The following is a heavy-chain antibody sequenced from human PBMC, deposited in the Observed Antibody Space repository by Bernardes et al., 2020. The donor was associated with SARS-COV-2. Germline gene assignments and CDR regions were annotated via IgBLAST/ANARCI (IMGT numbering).Heavy chain of an antibody. CDR1: GFTFSRYA. Sequence: GGSLRLSCAASGFTFSRYAMNWVRQAPGKGLEWVSGTSGSGDTTYHADSVKGRFTISRDNSKNTLYLQMNSLRAEDTALYYCAKDKTVTKFAFDIWGQGTMVTVAS. V-gene: IGHV3-23*01. D-gene: IGHD4-17*01. J-gene: IGHJ3*02. CDR3: AKDKTVTKFAFDI. CDR2: TSGSGDTT.